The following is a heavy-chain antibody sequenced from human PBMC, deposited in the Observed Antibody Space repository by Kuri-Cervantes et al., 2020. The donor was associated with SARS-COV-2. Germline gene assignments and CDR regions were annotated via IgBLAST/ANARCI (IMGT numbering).Heavy chain of an antibody. CDR2: IIPILGIA. J-gene: IGHJ4*02. D-gene: IGHD3-10*01. CDR1: GGTFSSYA. V-gene: IGHV1-69*04. CDR3: SSSRGENLDY. Sequence: SVQVSCKASGGTFSSYAISWVRQAPGQGLEWMGRIIPILGIANYAQKFQGRVTIPADKSTSTAYMELSSLRSEDTAVYYCSSSRGENLDYWGQGTLVTVSS.